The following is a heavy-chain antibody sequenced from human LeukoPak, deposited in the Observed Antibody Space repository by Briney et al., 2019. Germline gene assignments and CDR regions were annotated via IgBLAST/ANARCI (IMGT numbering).Heavy chain of an antibody. V-gene: IGHV1-46*01. CDR2: IKPSGGST. CDR3: ARIEAGNSDY. CDR1: GYTFTSHH. J-gene: IGHJ4*02. Sequence: ASVKVSCKASGYTFTSHHIHWVRQAPGRGLEWMVIIKPSGGSTNYARKFQGRIVMTRDTSTSALYMELSSRTSEDTAVYYCARIEAGNSDYWGQGTLVPLFS. D-gene: IGHD1-7*01.